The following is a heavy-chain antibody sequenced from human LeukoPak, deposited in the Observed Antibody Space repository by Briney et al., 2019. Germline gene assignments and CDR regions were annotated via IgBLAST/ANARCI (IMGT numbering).Heavy chain of an antibody. D-gene: IGHD2-2*01. Sequence: PGGSLRLSCAASGFSFSSYWMQWVRQAPGKGLEWVSRINGDGSSTSYADSVKGRFTISRDNAKNTLHLQMNSLRAEDTAVYYCARRSSSCPGCFDCWGQGRLVSVSS. V-gene: IGHV3-74*01. J-gene: IGHJ4*02. CDR2: INGDGSST. CDR3: ARRSSSCPGCFDC. CDR1: GFSFSSYW.